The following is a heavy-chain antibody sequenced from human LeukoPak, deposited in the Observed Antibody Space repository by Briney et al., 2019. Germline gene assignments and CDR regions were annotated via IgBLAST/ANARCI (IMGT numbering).Heavy chain of an antibody. Sequence: SETLSLTCAVYGGSFSGYYWSWIRQPPGKGLEWIGSIYYSGSTYYNPSLKSRVTISVDTSKNQFSLKLSSVTAADTAVYYCATHTNNYYDSSGYSDYWGQGTLVTVSS. CDR1: GGSFSGYY. D-gene: IGHD3-22*01. CDR2: IYYSGST. J-gene: IGHJ4*02. V-gene: IGHV4-34*01. CDR3: ATHTNNYYDSSGYSDY.